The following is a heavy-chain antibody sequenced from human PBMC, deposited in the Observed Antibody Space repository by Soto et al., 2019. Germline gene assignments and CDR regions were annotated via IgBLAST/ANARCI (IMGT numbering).Heavy chain of an antibody. J-gene: IGHJ1*01. V-gene: IGHV4-31*03. CDR3: ARTPRDGVRIEYFQH. D-gene: IGHD3-3*01. Sequence: QVQLQESGPGLVKPSQTLSLTCTVSGGSISSGGYYWSWIRQHPGKGLEWIGYIYYSGSTYYNPSLKSRVTISVDTSRNQFSLKLSSVTAADTAVFYCARTPRDGVRIEYFQHWGQGTLVTVSS. CDR1: GGSISSGGYY. CDR2: IYYSGST.